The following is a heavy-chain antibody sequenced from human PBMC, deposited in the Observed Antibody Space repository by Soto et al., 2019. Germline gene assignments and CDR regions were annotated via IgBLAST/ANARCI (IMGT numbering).Heavy chain of an antibody. V-gene: IGHV3-7*01. J-gene: IGHJ4*02. CDR2: IKQDGSEK. Sequence: GGCLRLSCASSGFTFMNYGMSGVRKAPGKGLEWVANIKQDGSEKYYEDSVKGRFTISRDNAKNSMYLQMNSLRVEDTVVYYGVRDPIRYSSSWYGWGQGTLVTVFS. D-gene: IGHD6-13*01. CDR3: VRDPIRYSSSWYG. CDR1: GFTFMNYG.